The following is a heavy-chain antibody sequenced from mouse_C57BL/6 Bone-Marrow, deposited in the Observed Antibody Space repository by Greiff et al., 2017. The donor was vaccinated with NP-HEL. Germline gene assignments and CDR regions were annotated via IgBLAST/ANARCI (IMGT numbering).Heavy chain of an antibody. D-gene: IGHD2-4*01. CDR3: ARGAYYDYDTSYFDY. Sequence: QVQLQQSGAELARPGASVKLSCKASGYTFTSYGISWVKQRTGQGLEWIGEIYPRSGNTYYNEKFKGKATLTADKSSSTAYMELRSLTSEDSAVSSCARGAYYDYDTSYFDYWGQGTTLTVSS. CDR1: GYTFTSYG. V-gene: IGHV1-81*01. J-gene: IGHJ2*01. CDR2: IYPRSGNT.